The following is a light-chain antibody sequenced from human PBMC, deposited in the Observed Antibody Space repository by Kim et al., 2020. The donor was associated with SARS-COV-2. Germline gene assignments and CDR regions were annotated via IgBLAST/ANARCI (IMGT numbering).Light chain of an antibody. CDR1: QSVNSN. Sequence: EIVMTQSLATLSVSPGERATLSCRASQSVNSNLAWYQQKPGQAPRLLIYGASTRATDIPDRFSGSGSGTEFTLIISNLHSEDIAVYYCQQYDNWPPYTFGQGTNLEI. CDR3: QQYDNWPPYT. V-gene: IGKV3-15*01. J-gene: IGKJ2*01. CDR2: GAS.